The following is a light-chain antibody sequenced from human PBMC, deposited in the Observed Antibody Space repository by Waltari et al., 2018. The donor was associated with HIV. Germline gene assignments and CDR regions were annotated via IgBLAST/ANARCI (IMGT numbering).Light chain of an antibody. CDR1: NIASSN. CDR3: QVWDTFSDRYV. CDR2: GDS. V-gene: IGLV3-21*02. J-gene: IGLJ1*01. Sequence: SYELTQPPSVSVAPGQTATVTRGGANIASSNVPWYQQKPGQAPVLVVYGDSERPSGIPERFAGSNSDNTATLTISRVAAGDEAAYYCQVWDTFSDRYVFGAGTEVTVL.